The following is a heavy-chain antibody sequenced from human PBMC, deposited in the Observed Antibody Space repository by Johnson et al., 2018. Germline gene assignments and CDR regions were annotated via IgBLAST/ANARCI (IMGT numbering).Heavy chain of an antibody. CDR3: AQDQHTTWVAYFQH. Sequence: VQLVQSGGGLIQPGGSLRLSCAASGFTFSTYAMNWVRQAPGKGLEWVSGIDRSVHYTYYVDSVGGRFTISRDNSKNTRYLQMNSLRAEDTAVYYCAQDQHTTWVAYFQHWGQGTLVTVSS. D-gene: IGHD1-14*01. CDR2: IDRSVHYT. CDR1: GFTFSTYA. J-gene: IGHJ1*01. V-gene: IGHV3-23*04.